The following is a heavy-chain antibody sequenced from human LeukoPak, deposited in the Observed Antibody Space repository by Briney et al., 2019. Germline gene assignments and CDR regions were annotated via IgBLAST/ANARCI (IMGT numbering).Heavy chain of an antibody. CDR1: GFTFSSYS. V-gene: IGHV3-21*01. D-gene: IGHD6-13*01. CDR3: ARVPIAAAETGH. Sequence: GGCLRLSCAASGFTFSSYSMNWVRQAPGKGLEWVSSISSSSSYIYYADSVKGRFTISRDNAKNSLYLQMNSLRAEDTAVYYCARVPIAAAETGHWGQGTLVTVSS. CDR2: ISSSSSYI. J-gene: IGHJ4*02.